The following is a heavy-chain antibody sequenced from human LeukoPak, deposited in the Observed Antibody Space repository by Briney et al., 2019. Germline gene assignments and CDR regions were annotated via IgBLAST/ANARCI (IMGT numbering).Heavy chain of an antibody. D-gene: IGHD3-10*01. CDR2: ISRSGDRT. Sequence: GGPLRLSCAASGFTFSTYAMSWVRQAPGKGLEWVSSISRSGDRTYYRDSVKGRFTISRDNSKNTLYLQMNSLRAEDTAIYYCAKYDYYGSGSYHNDFDSWGQGTLVTVSS. V-gene: IGHV3-23*01. CDR1: GFTFSTYA. J-gene: IGHJ4*02. CDR3: AKYDYYGSGSYHNDFDS.